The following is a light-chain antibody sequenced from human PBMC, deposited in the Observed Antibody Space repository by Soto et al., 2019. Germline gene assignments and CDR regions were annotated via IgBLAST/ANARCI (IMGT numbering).Light chain of an antibody. CDR1: QSVRSSN. V-gene: IGKV3-15*01. CDR3: QQYNNWPPYT. J-gene: IGKJ2*01. CDR2: GAS. Sequence: EIVLTQSPGTLSLSPGERTTLSCRASQSVRSSNLAWYQQKPGQAPRLLIYGASSRATGIPARFSGSGSGTEFTLTISSLQSEDFAVYYCQQYNNWPPYTFGQGTKLEIK.